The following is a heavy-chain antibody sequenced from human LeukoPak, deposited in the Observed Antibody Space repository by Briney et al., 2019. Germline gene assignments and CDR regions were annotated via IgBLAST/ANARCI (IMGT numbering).Heavy chain of an antibody. CDR1: GFTFSSYE. V-gene: IGHV3-48*03. Sequence: GGSLRLSCAASGFTFSSYEMNWVRQAPGKGLEWVPYISSSGSTIYYADSVKGRFTISRDNAKNSLYLQMNSLRAEDTAVYYCARGLRGSYYDYFDYWGQGTLVTVSS. J-gene: IGHJ4*02. D-gene: IGHD1-26*01. CDR3: ARGLRGSYYDYFDY. CDR2: ISSSGSTI.